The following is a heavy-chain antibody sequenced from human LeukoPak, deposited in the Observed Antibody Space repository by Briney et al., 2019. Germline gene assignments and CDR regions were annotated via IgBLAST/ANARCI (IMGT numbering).Heavy chain of an antibody. Sequence: GGSLRLSCAASGFTFSDYNMNWVRQAPGKGLEWVSYITNGGSTIHHADSVKGRFTISRDNAKKTLYLQMNSLRAEDTAVYYCARSIGLTGGGVDVRGQGTTVTVSS. CDR2: ITNGGSTI. D-gene: IGHD3-9*01. CDR3: ARSIGLTGGGVDV. CDR1: GFTFSDYN. V-gene: IGHV3-11*01. J-gene: IGHJ6*02.